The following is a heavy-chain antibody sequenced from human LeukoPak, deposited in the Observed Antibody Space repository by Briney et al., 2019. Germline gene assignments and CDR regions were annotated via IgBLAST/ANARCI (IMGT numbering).Heavy chain of an antibody. J-gene: IGHJ6*02. D-gene: IGHD1-26*01. CDR2: INPNSGDT. Sequence: ASVKVSCKASGYTFSGYYMHWVRQAPGQRLEWMGWINPNSGDTNYAQKFQGRVSMTRGTSINTAYMELSRLRSDDTSVYYCARTLPNYYYGMDVWGQGTTVTVSS. CDR1: GYTFSGYY. V-gene: IGHV1-2*02. CDR3: ARTLPNYYYGMDV.